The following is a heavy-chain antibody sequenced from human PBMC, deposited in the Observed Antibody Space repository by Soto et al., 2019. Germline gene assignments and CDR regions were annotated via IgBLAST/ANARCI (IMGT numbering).Heavy chain of an antibody. J-gene: IGHJ6*02. D-gene: IGHD3-9*01. Sequence: GGSLRLSCAASGFTFDDYTMHWGRQAPGKGLEWVSLISWDGGSTYYADSVKGRFTISRDNSKNSLYLQMNSLRTEDTALYYCAKDDFDILTGNYYYYGMDVWGQGTTVTVSS. V-gene: IGHV3-43*01. CDR2: ISWDGGST. CDR1: GFTFDDYT. CDR3: AKDDFDILTGNYYYYGMDV.